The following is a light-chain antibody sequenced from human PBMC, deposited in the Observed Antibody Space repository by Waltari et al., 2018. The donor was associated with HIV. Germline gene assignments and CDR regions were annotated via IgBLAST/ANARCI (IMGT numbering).Light chain of an antibody. J-gene: IGLJ2*01. CDR1: SSDVGSYNF. CDR3: CSYAGSSTYVV. CDR2: EGD. V-gene: IGLV2-23*01. Sequence: QSALTQPASVFGSPGQSITISCPGTSSDVGSYNFVSWYQQHPGNAPKLIIYEGDKRPSGVSYRFSGSKSGSTASLTISGLQAEDEADYYCCSYAGSSTYVVFGGGTQLTVL.